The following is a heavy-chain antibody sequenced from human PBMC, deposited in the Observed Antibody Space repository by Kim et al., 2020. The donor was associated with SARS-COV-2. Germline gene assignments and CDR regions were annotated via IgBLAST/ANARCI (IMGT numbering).Heavy chain of an antibody. J-gene: IGHJ4*01. D-gene: IGHD3-22*01. V-gene: IGHV3-49*04. CDR1: GFTFGRYA. CDR3: TRRAGNSNGCCGLFD. CDR2: IRSNGYGGTP. Sequence: GGSLRLSCRGSGFTFGRYALRWVRQAPGKGLEWVGVIRSNGYGGTPEYAASGKDRFTISRYEYNRIAYLQMNSPNIEDTYDCYCTRRAGNSNGCCGLFD.